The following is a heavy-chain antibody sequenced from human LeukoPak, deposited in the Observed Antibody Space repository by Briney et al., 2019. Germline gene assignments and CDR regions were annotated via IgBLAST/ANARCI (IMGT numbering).Heavy chain of an antibody. V-gene: IGHV3-23*01. J-gene: IGHJ4*02. CDR2: ISDRGDRT. D-gene: IGHD3-10*01. Sequence: GGSLRLSCAASGFTFTNYAMSWVRQAPGKGLEWVSAISDRGDRTYYTDSVKGRFTISRDNSKTTLYLQMNRLRAEDTAVYYCAKDGSGSYYTPSNFDYWGQGTLVTVSS. CDR1: GFTFTNYA. CDR3: AKDGSGSYYTPSNFDY.